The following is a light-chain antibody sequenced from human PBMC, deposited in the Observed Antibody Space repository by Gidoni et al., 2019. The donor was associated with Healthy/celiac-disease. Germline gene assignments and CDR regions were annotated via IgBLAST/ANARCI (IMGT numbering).Light chain of an antibody. CDR3: QQYYSTLLT. V-gene: IGKV4-1*01. CDR2: WAS. Sequence: EIVMTQSPDSLAVSLGERATINCKSSQSVLYSSNNKNYLAWYQQKPGQPPKLLIYWASTRESGVPDRFSGSGSGTDFTLTISSLQAVDVAVYYCQQYYSTLLTFGGXTKVEIK. CDR1: QSVLYSSNNKNY. J-gene: IGKJ4*01.